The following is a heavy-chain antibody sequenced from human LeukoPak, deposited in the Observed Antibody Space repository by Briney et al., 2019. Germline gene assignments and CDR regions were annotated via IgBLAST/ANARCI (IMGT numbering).Heavy chain of an antibody. V-gene: IGHV3-30*03. CDR1: GFTFSSYG. CDR2: ISYDGSNK. Sequence: GGSLRLSCAASGFTFSSYGMHWVRQAPGKGLEWVAVISYDGSNKYYADSVKGRFTISRDNSKNTLYLQMNSLRAEDTAVYYCARAGLSRQLERRKGRGNFDYWGQGTLVAVSS. J-gene: IGHJ4*02. CDR3: ARAGLSRQLERRKGRGNFDY. D-gene: IGHD1-1*01.